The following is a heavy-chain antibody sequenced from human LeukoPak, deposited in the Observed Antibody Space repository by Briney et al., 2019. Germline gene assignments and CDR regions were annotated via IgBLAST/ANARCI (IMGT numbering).Heavy chain of an antibody. Sequence: ASVKVSCEASGYTFTSYGISWVRQAPGQGLEWMGWISGYNGNTNYAQKVQGRVNMTTDTSTSTAYMELRSLRSDDTAAYYCARAPRGYSYGYLDFWGQGSLVTVSS. V-gene: IGHV1-18*04. J-gene: IGHJ4*02. CDR1: GYTFTSYG. D-gene: IGHD5-18*01. CDR3: ARAPRGYSYGYLDF. CDR2: ISGYNGNT.